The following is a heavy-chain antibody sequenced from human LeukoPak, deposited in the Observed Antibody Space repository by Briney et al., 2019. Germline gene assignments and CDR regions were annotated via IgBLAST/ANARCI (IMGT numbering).Heavy chain of an antibody. CDR2: ISGSGGST. V-gene: IGHV3-23*01. J-gene: IGHJ3*02. D-gene: IGHD3-9*01. Sequence: GGSLRLSCAASGFTFSSYAMSWVRQAPGKGLEWVSAISGSGGSTYYADSVKGRFTISGDNSKNTLYLQMNSLRAEDTAVYYCAKYYDILTGPGNDAFDIWGQGTMVTVSS. CDR3: AKYYDILTGPGNDAFDI. CDR1: GFTFSSYA.